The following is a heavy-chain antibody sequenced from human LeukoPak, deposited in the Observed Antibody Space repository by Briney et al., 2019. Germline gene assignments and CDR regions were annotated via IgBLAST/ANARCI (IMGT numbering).Heavy chain of an antibody. Sequence: SETLSLTCAVYGGSFSGYFWSWIRQPPGKGLEWIGEINHSGITNYNPSLKSRVTISVDTSKHQFSLKLSSVTAADTAVYYCARVPERGYCNSTSCYYYYYYGMDVWGQGTTVTVSS. CDR3: ARVPERGYCNSTSCYYYYYYGMDV. J-gene: IGHJ6*02. CDR1: GGSFSGYF. D-gene: IGHD2-2*01. V-gene: IGHV4-34*01. CDR2: INHSGIT.